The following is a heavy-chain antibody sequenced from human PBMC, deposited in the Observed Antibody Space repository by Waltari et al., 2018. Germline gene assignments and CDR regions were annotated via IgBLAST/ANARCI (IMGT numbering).Heavy chain of an antibody. V-gene: IGHV3-7*01. CDR3: ASGSGWTSTY. CDR1: GSTFTGSW. J-gene: IGHJ4*02. D-gene: IGHD6-19*01. Sequence: EVRLVESGGDLVHTGGSLRLSCAGSGSTFTGSWMNWVCQAPGKGLEWVANIKQDGSETFYVNSVKGRFTNSRDNAKNSLYLQMNSLRVEDTAVYYCASGSGWTSTYWGQGTLVTVSS. CDR2: IKQDGSET.